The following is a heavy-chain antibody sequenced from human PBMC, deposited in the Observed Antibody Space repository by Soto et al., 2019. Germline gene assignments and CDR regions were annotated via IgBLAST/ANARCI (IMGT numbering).Heavy chain of an antibody. CDR3: AREYTYGSNFFDC. CDR1: GCSISSYY. V-gene: IGHV4-59*06. CDR2: ISHSGST. Sequence: SETLSLTCTVSGCSISSYYWSWIRQHPGKGLEWIGYISHSGSTYYTPSLKSRVIISADTSKNQFSVNLTSVTAADTAVYYCAREYTYGSNFFDCWGQGALVTVSS. J-gene: IGHJ4*02. D-gene: IGHD5-18*01.